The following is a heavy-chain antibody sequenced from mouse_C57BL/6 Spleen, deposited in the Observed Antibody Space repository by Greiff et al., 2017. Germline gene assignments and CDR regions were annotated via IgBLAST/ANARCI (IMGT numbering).Heavy chain of an antibody. D-gene: IGHD2-5*01. CDR3: ARDYYSNLYAMDY. J-gene: IGHJ4*01. CDR1: GYAFTNYL. CDR2: INPGSGGT. Sequence: QVQLKESGAELVRPGTSVKVSCKASGYAFTNYLIEWVKQRPGQGLEWIGVINPGSGGTNYNERFKGKATLTADKSSSTAYMQLSSLTYEDSVVYFCARDYYSNLYAMDYWGQGTSVTVSS. V-gene: IGHV1-54*01.